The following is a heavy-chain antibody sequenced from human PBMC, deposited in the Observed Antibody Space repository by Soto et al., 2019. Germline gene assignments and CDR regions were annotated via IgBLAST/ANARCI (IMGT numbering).Heavy chain of an antibody. V-gene: IGHV4-59*11. CDR1: GGSISGHY. CDR3: ARVGRSGWSPDY. D-gene: IGHD6-19*01. CDR2: IFYTGST. J-gene: IGHJ4*02. Sequence: PSETLSLTCTVSGGSISGHYWIWIRQSPGKRLEWIGYIFYTGSTNYNPSLKSRVTLSADTSKNQFSLRLSSVTAADTAVYYCARVGRSGWSPDYLGQGTLLTVSS.